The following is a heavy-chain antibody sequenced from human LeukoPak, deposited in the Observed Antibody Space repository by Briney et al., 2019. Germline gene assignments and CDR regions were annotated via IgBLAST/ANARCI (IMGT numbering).Heavy chain of an antibody. CDR1: GFTVSSNY. Sequence: GGSLRLSCAASGFTVSSNYMSWVRQAPGKGLEWVSVIYSGGSTYYADSVKGRFTISRDNSKNTLYLQMNSLRAEDTAVYYCASTYDILTGGNDYWGQGTLVTVSS. D-gene: IGHD3-9*01. J-gene: IGHJ4*02. CDR3: ASTYDILTGGNDY. CDR2: IYSGGST. V-gene: IGHV3-66*02.